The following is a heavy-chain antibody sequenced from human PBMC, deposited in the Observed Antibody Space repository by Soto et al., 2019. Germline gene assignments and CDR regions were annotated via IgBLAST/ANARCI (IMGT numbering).Heavy chain of an antibody. J-gene: IGHJ4*02. CDR2: IYHGGGA. V-gene: IGHV4-4*02. CDR1: GGSISTENW. CDR3: AAGGGLPRYY. D-gene: IGHD5-12*01. Sequence: SETLSLTCAVSGGSISTENWWSWVRQPPGKGLEWIGEIYHGGGARYNPSLRRRVTISVDKSKNQFSMNLSSVTAADTAVYYCAAGGGLPRYYWGQGTLVTVSS.